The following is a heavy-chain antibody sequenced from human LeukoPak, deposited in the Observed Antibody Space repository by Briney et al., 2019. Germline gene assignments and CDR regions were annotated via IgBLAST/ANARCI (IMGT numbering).Heavy chain of an antibody. J-gene: IGHJ4*02. CDR2: IRYDGSNK. CDR1: GFTFSSYG. D-gene: IGHD3-3*01. V-gene: IGHV3-30*02. CDR3: AKADYDFWSGYPRLGNDY. Sequence: GGSLRLSYAASGFTFSSYGMHWVRQAPGKGLEWVAFIRYDGSNKYYADSVKGRFTISRDNSKNTLYLQMNSLRAEDTAVYYCAKADYDFWSGYPRLGNDYWGQGTLVTVSS.